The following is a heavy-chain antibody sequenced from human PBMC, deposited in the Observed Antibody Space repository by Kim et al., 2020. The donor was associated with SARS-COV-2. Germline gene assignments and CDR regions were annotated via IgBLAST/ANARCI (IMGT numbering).Heavy chain of an antibody. CDR3: ARGFRSNSFDF. V-gene: IGHV3-48*03. J-gene: IGHJ5*01. CDR1: GFPFTTYS. CDR2: ISNSGSTI. Sequence: GGSLRLSCLTSGFPFTTYSMNWVRQAPGGGLEWIAFISNSGSTIYYADSVRGRFTISRATAKNSLFLQMTSLRLDDTATYFCARGFRSNSFDFWGRATLV.